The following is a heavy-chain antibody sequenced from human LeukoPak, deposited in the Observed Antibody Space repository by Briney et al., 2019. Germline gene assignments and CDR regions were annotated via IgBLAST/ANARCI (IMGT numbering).Heavy chain of an antibody. Sequence: SETLSLTCAVYGGSFSGYYWSWIRQPPGKGLEWIGEINHSGSTNYNPSLKSRVTISADTSKNQFSLKLSSVTAADTAVYYCARNLGYGDYYYYYGMDVWGQGTTVTVSS. V-gene: IGHV4-34*01. CDR3: ARNLGYGDYYYYYGMDV. J-gene: IGHJ6*02. D-gene: IGHD4-17*01. CDR1: GGSFSGYY. CDR2: INHSGST.